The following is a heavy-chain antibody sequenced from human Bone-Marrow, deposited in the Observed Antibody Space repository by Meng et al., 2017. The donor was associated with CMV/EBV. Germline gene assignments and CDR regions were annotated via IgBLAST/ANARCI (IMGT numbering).Heavy chain of an antibody. Sequence: GSLRLSCAVYGGSFSGYYWSWSRKPPGKGLEWIGEINHSGSTNYNPSLKSRVTISVDTSKNQFSLKLSSVTAADTAVYYCARDRRRRYCSSTSCYFALFDYWGQGTLVTVSS. V-gene: IGHV4-34*01. CDR3: ARDRRRRYCSSTSCYFALFDY. D-gene: IGHD2-2*01. CDR2: INHSGST. J-gene: IGHJ4*02. CDR1: GGSFSGYY.